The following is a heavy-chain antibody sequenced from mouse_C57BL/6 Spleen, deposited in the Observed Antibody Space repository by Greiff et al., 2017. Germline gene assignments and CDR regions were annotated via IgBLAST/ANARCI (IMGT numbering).Heavy chain of an antibody. Sequence: VQLQQPGAELVKPGASVKLSCKASGYTFTSYWMHWVKQRPGQGLEWIGMIHPNSGSTNYNEKFKSKATLTVDKSSSTAYMQLSSLTSEDSAVYYCARTLLYYVPAWCAYWGQGTLVTVSA. D-gene: IGHD2-1*01. CDR2: IHPNSGST. CDR1: GYTFTSYW. CDR3: ARTLLYYVPAWCAY. V-gene: IGHV1-64*01. J-gene: IGHJ3*01.